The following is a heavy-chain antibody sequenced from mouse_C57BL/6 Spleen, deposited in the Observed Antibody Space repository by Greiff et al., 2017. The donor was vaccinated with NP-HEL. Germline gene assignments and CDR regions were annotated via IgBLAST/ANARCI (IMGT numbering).Heavy chain of an antibody. J-gene: IGHJ4*01. Sequence: QVQLQQPGAELVKPGASVKMSCKASGYTFTSYWITWVKQRPGQGLEWIGDIYPGSGSTSYNEKFKSKATLTVDTSSSTAYMQLSSLASEDSAVYYCARGGGLLPYYYAMDYWGQGTSVTVSS. CDR2: IYPGSGST. V-gene: IGHV1-55*01. CDR1: GYTFTSYW. D-gene: IGHD2-3*01. CDR3: ARGGGLLPYYYAMDY.